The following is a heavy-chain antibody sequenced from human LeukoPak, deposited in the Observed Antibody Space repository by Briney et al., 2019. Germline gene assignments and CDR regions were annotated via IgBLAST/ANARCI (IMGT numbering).Heavy chain of an antibody. D-gene: IGHD6-13*01. J-gene: IGHJ6*02. CDR3: ARGAVWQLVRFYYGMDV. Sequence: SETLSLTCAVYGGFFSGYYWSWLRQPPGKGLEWVGDINHSGCTNYNPSLKSRVTISVDTSKNQFSLKLSSVTAADTAVYYCARGAVWQLVRFYYGMDVWGQGTTVTVSS. CDR2: INHSGCT. CDR1: GGFFSGYY. V-gene: IGHV4-34*01.